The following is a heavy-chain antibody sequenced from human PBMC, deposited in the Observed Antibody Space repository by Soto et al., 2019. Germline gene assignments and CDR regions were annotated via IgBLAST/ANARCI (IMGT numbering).Heavy chain of an antibody. CDR3: ARDSVGSGYD. CDR1: GGSISSYY. Sequence: QVQLQESGPGLVKPSETLSLTCTVSGGSISSYYWSWIRQPPGKRLEWFGYSYYSGSTNYNPSLKSRVTIAVDTSKNQFSLELRSVTAADTAVYYCARDSVGSGYDWGQGTLVTVSS. J-gene: IGHJ4*02. D-gene: IGHD5-12*01. V-gene: IGHV4-59*01. CDR2: SYYSGST.